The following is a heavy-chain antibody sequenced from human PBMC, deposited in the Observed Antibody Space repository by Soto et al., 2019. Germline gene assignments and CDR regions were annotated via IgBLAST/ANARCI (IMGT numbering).Heavy chain of an antibody. CDR2: IYYSGST. J-gene: IGHJ4*02. V-gene: IGHV4-39*01. Sequence: TLSLTCTVSGVSISPSSYSRGWTRPPPGKGLEWIGSIYYSGSTYYNPSLKSRVTISVDTSRNQFSLKLTSVPAADTGVYYWASSSPFHYWGPGILAT. CDR3: ASSSPFHY. D-gene: IGHD6-6*01. CDR1: GVSISPSSYS.